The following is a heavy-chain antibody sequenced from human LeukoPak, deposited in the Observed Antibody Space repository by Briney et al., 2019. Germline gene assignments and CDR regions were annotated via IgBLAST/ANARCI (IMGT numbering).Heavy chain of an antibody. Sequence: GGSLRLSCAASGFTVSSNYMSWVRQAPGKGLEWVSVIYSGGSTYYSDSVKGLFTISRDNSKNTLYLQMNSLRAEDTAVYYCAREGSGGPFDYWGQGTLVTVSS. V-gene: IGHV3-53*01. CDR2: IYSGGST. CDR3: AREGSGGPFDY. CDR1: GFTVSSNY. D-gene: IGHD2-15*01. J-gene: IGHJ4*02.